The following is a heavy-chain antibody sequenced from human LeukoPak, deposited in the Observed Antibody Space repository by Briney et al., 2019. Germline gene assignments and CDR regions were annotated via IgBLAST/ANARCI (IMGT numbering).Heavy chain of an antibody. CDR3: AREGDSYGIDDY. V-gene: IGHV3-48*02. Sequence: GGSLRLSCAASGFTFSSYSMNWVRQAPGKGMEWVSHISSSSSTIYYADSVKGRFTISRDNVKNSLYLQMNSLRDEDTAVYYCAREGDSYGIDDYWGQGTLVTVSS. D-gene: IGHD5-18*01. CDR2: ISSSSSTI. J-gene: IGHJ4*02. CDR1: GFTFSSYS.